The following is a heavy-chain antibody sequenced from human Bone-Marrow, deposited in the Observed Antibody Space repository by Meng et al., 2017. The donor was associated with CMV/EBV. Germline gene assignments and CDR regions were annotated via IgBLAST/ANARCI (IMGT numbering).Heavy chain of an antibody. V-gene: IGHV3-13*01. J-gene: IGHJ6*01. D-gene: IGHD3-16*01. CDR1: GFTFTSND. Sequence: GESLKISCAASGFTFTSNDMYWVRQAPGKGLEWVSAIGAAGDTYYSGSVKGRFTISRENAKNSLYLQMNSLRAGDTAVYYCAKGDYYYGMAVWGQGHTV. CDR3: AKGDYYYGMAV. CDR2: IGAAGDT.